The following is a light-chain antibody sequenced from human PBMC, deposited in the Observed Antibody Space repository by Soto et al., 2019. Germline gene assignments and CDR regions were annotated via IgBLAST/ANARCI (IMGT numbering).Light chain of an antibody. Sequence: DIQMTQSPSSLSASVGDRVTITCRASQDISNFLAWYQQIPGKAPKLLISSTSTLQSRVPSRFSGSGSGTHFTLTVGGLQPEDAATYYFQQTKSFPLTFGVGTQVEIK. CDR3: QQTKSFPLT. CDR1: QDISNF. CDR2: STS. V-gene: IGKV1-12*01. J-gene: IGKJ4*01.